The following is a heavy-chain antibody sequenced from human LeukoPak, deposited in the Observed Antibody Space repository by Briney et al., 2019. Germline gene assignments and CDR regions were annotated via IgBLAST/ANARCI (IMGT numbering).Heavy chain of an antibody. D-gene: IGHD3-10*02. J-gene: IGHJ4*02. Sequence: SETLSLTCPVSGCTISRYYWNWIRQPPGKGLEWIGYIYYSGSNNHNPSLKSRVTISVDTSKNQSSLKLSSVTAADTAVYYCARRRTMFGYFAGEVDYWGQGTLVTVSS. CDR1: GCTISRYY. CDR2: IYYSGSN. CDR3: ARRRTMFGYFAGEVDY. V-gene: IGHV4-59*08.